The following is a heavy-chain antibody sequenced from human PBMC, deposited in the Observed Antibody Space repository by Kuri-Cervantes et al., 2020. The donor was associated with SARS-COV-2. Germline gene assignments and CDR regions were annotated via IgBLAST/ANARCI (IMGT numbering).Heavy chain of an antibody. Sequence: GGSLRLSCKGSGSSFTSYWIGWVRQMPGKGLEWMGIIYPGDSDTRYSPSFQGQVTISADKSISTAYLQWSSLKASDTAMYYCARFYTYYDFWSGYRTDDAFDIRGQGTMVTVSS. CDR2: IYPGDSDT. V-gene: IGHV5-51*01. D-gene: IGHD3-3*01. CDR3: ARFYTYYDFWSGYRTDDAFDI. J-gene: IGHJ3*02. CDR1: GSSFTSYW.